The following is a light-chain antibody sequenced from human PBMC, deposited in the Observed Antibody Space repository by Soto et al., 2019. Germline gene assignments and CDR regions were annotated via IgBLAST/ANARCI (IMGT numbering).Light chain of an antibody. Sequence: DIQMTQSPSTLSASVGDRVTITCRASQSISTWLAWYQHKPGKAPKVLIYDASSVESGVPSRYSGSGTGTEFLLATSSLQPDDHAPDYCQQYSTYSNTLGHETKLEI. CDR3: QQYSTYSNT. J-gene: IGKJ2*01. V-gene: IGKV1-5*01. CDR2: DAS. CDR1: QSISTW.